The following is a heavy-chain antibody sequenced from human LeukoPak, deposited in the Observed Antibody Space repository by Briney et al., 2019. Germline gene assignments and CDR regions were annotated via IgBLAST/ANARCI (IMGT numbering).Heavy chain of an antibody. D-gene: IGHD5-18*01. CDR3: ARDHGYSYGSNGYAFDI. J-gene: IGHJ3*02. CDR1: GGSISSYY. V-gene: IGHV4-59*01. CDR2: IYYSGST. Sequence: SETLSLTCTVSGGSISSYYWSWIRQPPGKGLEWIGYIYYSGSTNYNPSLKSRVTISVDTSKNQFSLKLSSETAADTAVYYCARDHGYSYGSNGYAFDIWGQGTMVTVSS.